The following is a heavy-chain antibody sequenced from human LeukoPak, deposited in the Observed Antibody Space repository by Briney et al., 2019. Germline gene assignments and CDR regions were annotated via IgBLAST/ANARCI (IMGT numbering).Heavy chain of an antibody. J-gene: IGHJ4*02. CDR3: ARGRRYYDSSGYPKLDY. Sequence: GGSLRLSCAASGFTFSSYSMNWVRQAPGKGLEWVSSISSSSYIYYADSVKGRFTISRDNAKNSLYLQMNSLRAEDTAVYYCARGRRYYDSSGYPKLDYWGQGTLVTVSS. D-gene: IGHD3-22*01. CDR1: GFTFSSYS. CDR2: ISSSSYI. V-gene: IGHV3-21*01.